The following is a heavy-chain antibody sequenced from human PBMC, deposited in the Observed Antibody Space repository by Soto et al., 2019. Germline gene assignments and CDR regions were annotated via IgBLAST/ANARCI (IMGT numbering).Heavy chain of an antibody. V-gene: IGHV4-39*01. Sequence: KPSETLSLTCSVSGGSISSPSYYWGWIRQPPGKGLEWIGSIYYSGNTYYNPSLKSRVTILVDTSRNQFYLKVNSVTAADTAVYFCARLPGIKNFRGECCGQGTLVTV. CDR3: ARLPGIKNFRGEC. CDR2: IYYSGNT. CDR1: GGSISSPSYY. D-gene: IGHD3-10*01. J-gene: IGHJ4*02.